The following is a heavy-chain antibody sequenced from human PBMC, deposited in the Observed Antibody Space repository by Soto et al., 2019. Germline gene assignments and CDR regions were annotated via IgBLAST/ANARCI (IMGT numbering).Heavy chain of an antibody. CDR2: IYYSGST. CDR3: ARVWGGAFDI. Sequence: LTCTVSGGSISSYYWSWIRQPPGKGLEWIGYIYYSGSTNYNPSLKSRVTISVDTSKNQFSLKLSSVTAADTAVYYCARVWGGAFDIWGQGTMVTVSS. J-gene: IGHJ3*02. CDR1: GGSISSYY. V-gene: IGHV4-59*01. D-gene: IGHD3-10*01.